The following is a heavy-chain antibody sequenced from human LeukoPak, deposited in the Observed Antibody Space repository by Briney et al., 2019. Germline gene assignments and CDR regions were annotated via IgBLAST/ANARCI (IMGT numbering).Heavy chain of an antibody. CDR1: GFTFSNYA. J-gene: IGHJ6*03. V-gene: IGHV3-23*01. D-gene: IGHD6-19*01. Sequence: GGSLRLSCAASGFTFSNYAMTWVRQAPGKGLEWVSAISGRGDHTYYAESVKGRFTISRDNSKNTLYLQMNSLRAEDTAVYYCARHTSAFLTGYYYMDVWGKGTTVTVSS. CDR2: ISGRGDHT. CDR3: ARHTSAFLTGYYYMDV.